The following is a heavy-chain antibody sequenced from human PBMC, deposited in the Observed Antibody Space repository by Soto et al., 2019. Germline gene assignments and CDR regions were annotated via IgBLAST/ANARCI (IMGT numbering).Heavy chain of an antibody. J-gene: IGHJ4*02. CDR3: AKEGRYSSSRGYFDY. Sequence: QVQLQQWGAGLLKPSETLSLTCAVYGGSFSGYYWSWIRQPPGKGLEWIGEINHSGSTNYNPSLKSRVTISVDTSKNQFSLQLSSVTAADTAVYYCAKEGRYSSSRGYFDYWGQGTLVTVSS. CDR2: INHSGST. V-gene: IGHV4-34*01. D-gene: IGHD6-13*01. CDR1: GGSFSGYY.